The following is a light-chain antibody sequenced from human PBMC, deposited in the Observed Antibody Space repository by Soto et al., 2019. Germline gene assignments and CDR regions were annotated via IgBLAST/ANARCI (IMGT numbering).Light chain of an antibody. CDR1: SSDVGGYNY. V-gene: IGLV2-14*01. CDR2: EVS. Sequence: QSVLTQPASVSGSPGQSITISCTGTSSDVGGYNYVSWYQQPPGKAPKLMIYEVSGRPSGVSSRFSGSKSGNTASLTISGLQAEDEADYYCSSYTSRYTYVFGTGTQLTVL. J-gene: IGLJ1*01. CDR3: SSYTSRYTYV.